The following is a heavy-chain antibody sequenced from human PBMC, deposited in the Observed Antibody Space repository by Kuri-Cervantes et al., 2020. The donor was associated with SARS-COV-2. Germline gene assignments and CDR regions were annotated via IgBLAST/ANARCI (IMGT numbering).Heavy chain of an antibody. Sequence: GGSLRLSCAVSGFTFTSYAMHWVRQAPGKGLEWVALISYDGSNKFYADSVKGRFTVSRDNSKNTLYLQMNSLRAEDTAVYYCARYYRDAFDIWGQGTMVTVSS. CDR3: ARYYRDAFDI. J-gene: IGHJ3*02. D-gene: IGHD3-10*01. CDR1: GFTFTSYA. V-gene: IGHV3-30*03. CDR2: ISYDGSNK.